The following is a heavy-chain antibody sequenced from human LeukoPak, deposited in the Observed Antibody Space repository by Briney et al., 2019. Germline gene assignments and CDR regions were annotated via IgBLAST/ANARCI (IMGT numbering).Heavy chain of an antibody. Sequence: PGESLKISYKASGYSFTSYGITWVRQAPGQGLEWVGWISAYNAHTSYAQKVQGRVTLTTDTSTSTAYMELRSLRSDDTAVYYCARVGGTYRWGWDYWGQGTLVTASS. CDR1: GYSFTSYG. CDR3: ARVGGTYRWGWDY. J-gene: IGHJ4*02. D-gene: IGHD1-26*01. V-gene: IGHV1-18*01. CDR2: ISAYNAHT.